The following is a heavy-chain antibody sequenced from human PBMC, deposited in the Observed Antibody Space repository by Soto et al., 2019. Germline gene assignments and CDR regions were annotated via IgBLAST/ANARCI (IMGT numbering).Heavy chain of an antibody. CDR3: ARGDREDILVVVGARPGEYGTYI. V-gene: IGHV3-30-3*01. CDR1: GFTFRNHA. CDR2: IAHDGSNA. Sequence: QVQLVESGGGVVQPGGSLRLSCAASGFTFRNHAMHWVRQAPGKGLECLAVIAHDGSNAFYRDSVKGRFTVSRDNSKNTLYSSMNSLRSEDTGVYYCARGDREDILVVVGARPGEYGTYIWGQGTTVIVSS. J-gene: IGHJ6*02. D-gene: IGHD2-15*01.